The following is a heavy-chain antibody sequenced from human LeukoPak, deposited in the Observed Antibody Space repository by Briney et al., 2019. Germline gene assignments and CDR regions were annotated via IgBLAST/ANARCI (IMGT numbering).Heavy chain of an antibody. CDR1: GFSFIYYA. CDR3: AKTPAAAGDY. V-gene: IGHV3-23*01. Sequence: PGGSLRLSCAASGFSFIYYAMTWVRRAPEKGLDWVSFISGSGSRTYYADSVKGRFTISRDNSKNTLYLEMNSLRAEDTAVYYCAKTPAAAGDYWGQGTLVTVSS. J-gene: IGHJ4*02. D-gene: IGHD6-13*01. CDR2: ISGSGSRT.